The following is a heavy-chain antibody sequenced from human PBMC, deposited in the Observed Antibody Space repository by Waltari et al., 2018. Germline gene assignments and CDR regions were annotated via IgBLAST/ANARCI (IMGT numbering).Heavy chain of an antibody. V-gene: IGHV1-18*01. CDR2: ISAYNGNT. J-gene: IGHJ5*02. D-gene: IGHD4-17*01. Sequence: QVQLVQSGAEVKKPGTSLKVSCKASGYSFTSYGISWVGQAPGQGLEWMGWISAYNGNTNYAQKLQGRVTMTTDTSTSTAYMELRSLRSDDTAVYYCARDRTTVTTDRARFDPWGQGTLVTVSS. CDR1: GYSFTSYG. CDR3: ARDRTTVTTDRARFDP.